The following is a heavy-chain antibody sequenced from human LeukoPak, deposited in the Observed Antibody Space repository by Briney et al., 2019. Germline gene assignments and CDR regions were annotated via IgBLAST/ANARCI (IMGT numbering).Heavy chain of an antibody. CDR2: IYHSGST. V-gene: IGHV4-4*02. CDR1: GGSISSSNW. J-gene: IGHJ4*02. D-gene: IGHD4-23*01. CDR3: ARASHYGGNFDY. Sequence: SETLSLTCAVSGGSISSSNWWSWVRQPPGKGLEWIGEIYHSGSTNYNPSLKSRVTISVDKSRNQFSLKLSSVTAADTAVYYCARASHYGGNFDYWGQGTLVTVSS.